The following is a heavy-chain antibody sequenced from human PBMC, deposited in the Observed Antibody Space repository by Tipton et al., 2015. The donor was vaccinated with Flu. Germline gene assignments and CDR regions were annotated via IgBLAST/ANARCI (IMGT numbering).Heavy chain of an antibody. V-gene: IGHV4-61*02. CDR3: ARGLIYGADDY. CDR1: GGSISSSSYY. CDR2: IYTSGST. J-gene: IGHJ4*02. D-gene: IGHD4-17*01. Sequence: TLSLTCTVSGGSISSSSYYWGWIRQPAGKGLEWIGRIYTSGSTNYNPSLKSRVTMSVDTSKNQFSLKLSSVTAADTAVYYCARGLIYGADDYWGQGILVTVSS.